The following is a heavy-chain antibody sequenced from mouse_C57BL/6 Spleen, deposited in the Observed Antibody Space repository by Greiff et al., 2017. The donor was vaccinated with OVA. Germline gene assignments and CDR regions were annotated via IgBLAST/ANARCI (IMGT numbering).Heavy chain of an antibody. CDR1: GFTFSSYG. V-gene: IGHV5-6*01. Sequence: EVKLVESGGDLVKPGGSLKLSCAASGFTFSSYGMSWVRQTPDKRLEWVATISSGGSYTYYPDSVKGRFTISRDNAKNTLYLQMSSLKSEDTAMYYCARQYGNSCWDYWGQGTSVTVSS. CDR3: ARQYGNSCWDY. CDR2: ISSGGSYT. J-gene: IGHJ4*01. D-gene: IGHD2-1*01.